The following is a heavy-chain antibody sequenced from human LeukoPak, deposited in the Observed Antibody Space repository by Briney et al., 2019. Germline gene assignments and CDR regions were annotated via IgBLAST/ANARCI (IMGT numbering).Heavy chain of an antibody. V-gene: IGHV4-59*01. D-gene: IGHD5-18*01. Sequence: SETLSLTCTVSGGSISSYYWSWIRQPPGKGLEWIGYIYYSESTDYNPSLKSRVTISVDPSKNQFSLKLSSVTAADTAVYYCARESPCSYGSYYYYGMDVWGQGTTVTVSS. CDR1: GGSISSYY. CDR2: IYYSEST. CDR3: ARESPCSYGSYYYYGMDV. J-gene: IGHJ6*02.